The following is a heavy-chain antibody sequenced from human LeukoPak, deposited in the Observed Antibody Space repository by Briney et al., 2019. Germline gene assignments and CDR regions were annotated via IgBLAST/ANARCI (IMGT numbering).Heavy chain of an antibody. D-gene: IGHD6-6*01. CDR3: APYSSSQGSLDY. CDR2: INWNGGST. J-gene: IGHJ4*02. Sequence: PGGSLRLSCATSGFIFEDFGMSWVRQAPGKGLEWVSGINWNGGSTVYVDSVKGRFTISRDNAKNSMYLQMNSLRAEDTAIYYCAPYSSSQGSLDYWGQGTLVTVSS. V-gene: IGHV3-20*04. CDR1: GFIFEDFG.